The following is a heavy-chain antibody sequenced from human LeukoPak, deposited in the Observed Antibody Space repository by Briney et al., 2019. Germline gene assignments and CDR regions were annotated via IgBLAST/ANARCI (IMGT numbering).Heavy chain of an antibody. J-gene: IGHJ5*02. V-gene: IGHV4-39*07. Sequence: SETLSLTCTVSGGSISSSSYYWGWIRQPPGKGLEWIGSIYYSGSTYYNPSLKSRVTISVDTSKNQFSLKLSSVTAADTAVYYCARHRCSGGSCYPMNWFDPWGQGTLVTVSS. CDR1: GGSISSSSYY. D-gene: IGHD2-15*01. CDR2: IYYSGST. CDR3: ARHRCSGGSCYPMNWFDP.